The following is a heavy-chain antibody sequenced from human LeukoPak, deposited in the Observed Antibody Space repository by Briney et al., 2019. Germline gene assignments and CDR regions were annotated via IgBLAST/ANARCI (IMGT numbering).Heavy chain of an antibody. J-gene: IGHJ5*02. CDR1: GGAISSYY. CDR2: ISYSGST. V-gene: IGHV4-59*01. D-gene: IGHD4-11*01. CDR3: AKGYNNSEGWFDP. Sequence: PSETLSLTCTVSGGAISSYYWSWIRQPPGKGLEWIGYISYSGSTNYNPSLRSRVTISVDTSKNQFSLKLSSATSADTAVYYCAKGYNNSEGWFDPWGQGTRVTVSS.